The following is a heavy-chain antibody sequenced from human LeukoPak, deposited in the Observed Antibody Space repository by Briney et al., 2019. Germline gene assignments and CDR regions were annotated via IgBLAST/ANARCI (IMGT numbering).Heavy chain of an antibody. V-gene: IGHV3-33*01. CDR1: GFTFSSYG. Sequence: GGSLRLSCAASGFTFSSYGMHWVRQAPGKGLEWVAVIWYDGSNKYYADSVKGRFTIFRDNSKNTLYLQMNSLRAEDTAVYYCAREGRGYYYDSSGYSLFDYWGQGTLVTVSS. J-gene: IGHJ4*02. CDR2: IWYDGSNK. D-gene: IGHD3-22*01. CDR3: AREGRGYYYDSSGYSLFDY.